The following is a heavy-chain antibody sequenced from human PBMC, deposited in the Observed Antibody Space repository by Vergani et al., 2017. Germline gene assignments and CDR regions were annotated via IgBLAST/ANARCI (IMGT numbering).Heavy chain of an antibody. V-gene: IGHV1-46*01. Sequence: QVQLVQSGAEVKKPGSSVKVSCKASGGTFSSYAISWVRQAPGQGLEWMGIINPSGGSTSYAQKFQGRVTMTRDTSTSTVYMELSSLRSEDTAVYYCARGPMATIGGGGSYFDYWGQGTLVTVSS. CDR3: ARGPMATIGGGGSYFDY. D-gene: IGHD5-24*01. CDR1: GGTFSSYA. CDR2: INPSGGST. J-gene: IGHJ4*02.